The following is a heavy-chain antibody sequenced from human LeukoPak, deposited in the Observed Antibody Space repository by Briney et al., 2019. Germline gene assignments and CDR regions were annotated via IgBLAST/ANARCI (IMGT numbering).Heavy chain of an antibody. CDR2: INPSGGST. D-gene: IGHD1-26*01. CDR1: GYTFTSYY. J-gene: IGHJ4*02. V-gene: IGHV1-46*01. Sequence: ASVKVSCKASGYTFTSYYMHRVRQAPGQGLEWMGIINPSGGSTTYAQKFQGRVTMTRDTSTSTVYMEVSSLRSEDTAVYYCASLGWESAWWGQGTLVTVSS. CDR3: ASLGWESAW.